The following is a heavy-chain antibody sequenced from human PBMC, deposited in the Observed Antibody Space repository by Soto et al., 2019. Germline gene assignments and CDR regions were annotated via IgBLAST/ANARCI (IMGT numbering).Heavy chain of an antibody. CDR3: ARGRGVVPAAISGDAFDI. Sequence: GGSLRLSCAASGFTFSDYYMSWIRQAPGKGLEWVSYISSSGSTIYYADSVKGRFTISRDNAKNSLYLQMNSLRAEDTAVYYCARGRGVVPAAISGDAFDIWGQGTMVTVSS. CDR1: GFTFSDYY. V-gene: IGHV3-11*01. J-gene: IGHJ3*02. CDR2: ISSSGSTI. D-gene: IGHD2-2*01.